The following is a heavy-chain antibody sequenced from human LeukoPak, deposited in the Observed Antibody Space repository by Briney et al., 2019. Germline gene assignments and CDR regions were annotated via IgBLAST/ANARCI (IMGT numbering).Heavy chain of an antibody. CDR2: IAVGSGNT. V-gene: IGHV1-58*02. D-gene: IGHD2-15*01. Sequence: SVKVSCKASGFTFTSSAMQWVRQARGQRLEWIGWIAVGSGNTNYAQKFQERVTITRDMSTSTAYMELSSLRSEDTAVYYCAAGWVCSGGSCYYYFDYWGQETLVTVSS. CDR1: GFTFTSSA. CDR3: AAGWVCSGGSCYYYFDY. J-gene: IGHJ4*02.